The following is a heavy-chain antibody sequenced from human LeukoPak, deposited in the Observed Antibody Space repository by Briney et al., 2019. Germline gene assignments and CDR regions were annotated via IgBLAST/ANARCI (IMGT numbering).Heavy chain of an antibody. CDR2: INAGNGNT. CDR3: ARVAYYYDSAGLYLNYFYGMDV. J-gene: IGHJ6*02. Sequence: GASVKVSCKASGYTFTSYAMHWVRQAPGQRLEWMGWINAGNGNTKYSQKFQGRVTMTEDTSTDTAYMELSSLRSEDTAVYYCARVAYYYDSAGLYLNYFYGMDVWGQGTTVTVSS. CDR1: GYTFTSYA. V-gene: IGHV1-3*01. D-gene: IGHD3-22*01.